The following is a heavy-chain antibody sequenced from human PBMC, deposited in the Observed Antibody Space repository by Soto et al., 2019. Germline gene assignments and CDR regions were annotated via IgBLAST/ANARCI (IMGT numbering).Heavy chain of an antibody. Sequence: QVQLVESGGGVVQPGRSLRLSCAASGFTFSSYAMHWVRQAPGKGLEWVAVISYDGSNKYYADSVKGRFTISRDNSKNTLYLQMNSMRAEDTAVYYCARDLGYRLPYWGQGTLVTVSS. CDR2: ISYDGSNK. J-gene: IGHJ4*02. D-gene: IGHD5-12*01. CDR1: GFTFSSYA. CDR3: ARDLGYRLPY. V-gene: IGHV3-30-3*01.